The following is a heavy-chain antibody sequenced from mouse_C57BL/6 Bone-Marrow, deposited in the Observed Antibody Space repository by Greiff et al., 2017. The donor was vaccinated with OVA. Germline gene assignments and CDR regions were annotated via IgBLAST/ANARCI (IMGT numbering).Heavy chain of an antibody. Sequence: VKLQESGPELVKPGASVKISCKASGYAFSSSWMNWVKQRPGKGLEWIGRIYPGDGDTNYNGKFKGKATLTADKSSSTAYMQLSSLTSEDSAVYFCARGDSHYFDYWGQGTTLTVSS. CDR2: IYPGDGDT. CDR3: ARGDSHYFDY. CDR1: GYAFSSSW. J-gene: IGHJ2*01. V-gene: IGHV1-82*01. D-gene: IGHD2-13*01.